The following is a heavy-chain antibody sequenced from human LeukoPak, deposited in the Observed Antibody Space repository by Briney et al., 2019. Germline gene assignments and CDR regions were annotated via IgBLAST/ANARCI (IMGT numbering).Heavy chain of an antibody. CDR2: ISAYNGNT. CDR1: GYTFINYG. Sequence: ASVKVSCKAAGYTFINYGISWVRQAPGQGLEWMGWISAYNGNTNYAQNFQGRVSMTTDTSTSTAYMELRSLRSDDTAVYYCAKEGSSGWVPNYWGQGTLVTVSS. V-gene: IGHV1-18*01. J-gene: IGHJ4*02. D-gene: IGHD6-19*01. CDR3: AKEGSSGWVPNY.